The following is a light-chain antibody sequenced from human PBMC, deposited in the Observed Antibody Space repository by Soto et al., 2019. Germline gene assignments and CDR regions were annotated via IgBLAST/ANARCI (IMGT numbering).Light chain of an antibody. CDR3: HQFGSTPPAFT. V-gene: IGKV3-20*01. CDR2: GAS. J-gene: IGKJ2*01. Sequence: ESMLTQSPGTLSLSPGERATLSCRASQSVSTRYLAWYQQQPGQAPRLLIYGASIRATGIPDRFSGSGSGKDFTLTISRLEPEDFAVYYCHQFGSTPPAFTFGQGTKLEI. CDR1: QSVSTRY.